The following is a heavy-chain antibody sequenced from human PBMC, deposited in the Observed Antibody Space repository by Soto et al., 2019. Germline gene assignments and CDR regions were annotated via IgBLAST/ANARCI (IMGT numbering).Heavy chain of an antibody. Sequence: QVQLVQSGAELKKTGSSVKVSCRASGDTFSSYAVNWVRQAPGRGLEWMGRIITVLGTTDYAQNFKGRLTITAEKSTKKVYMELSSLRSEDTAVYYCARRRYCGYDCYHKHSYGMDVWGQGTTVTVAS. CDR2: IITVLGTT. CDR1: GDTFSSYA. J-gene: IGHJ6*02. D-gene: IGHD2-21*01. V-gene: IGHV1-69*08. CDR3: ARRRYCGYDCYHKHSYGMDV.